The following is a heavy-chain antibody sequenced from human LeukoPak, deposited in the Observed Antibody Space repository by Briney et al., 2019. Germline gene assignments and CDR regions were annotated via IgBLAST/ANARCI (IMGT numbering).Heavy chain of an antibody. CDR3: ARDSPRSKCSSTSCYNLWFDP. D-gene: IGHD2-2*02. V-gene: IGHV4-39*07. CDR2: IYYSGST. Sequence: SETLSLTCTVSGGSISSSSYYWGWSRQPPGKGLEWIGSIYYSGSTYYNPSLKSRVTISVDTSKNQFSLKLSSVTAADTAVYYCARDSPRSKCSSTSCYNLWFDPWGQGTLVTVSS. CDR1: GGSISSSSYY. J-gene: IGHJ5*02.